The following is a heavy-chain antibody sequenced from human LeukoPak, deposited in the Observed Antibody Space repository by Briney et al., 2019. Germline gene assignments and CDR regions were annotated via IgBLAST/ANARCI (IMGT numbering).Heavy chain of an antibody. J-gene: IGHJ4*02. CDR2: INPNTGDT. V-gene: IGHV1-2*02. CDR3: ARDRPVDY. CDR1: GYTFTGYY. Sequence: ASVKVSCKASGYTFTGYYMHWIRQAPGQGLEWMGWINPNTGDTNYAQRFQGRVTMTRDTSISTAYMELSRLRSDDTAVYYCARDRPVDYWGQGTLVTVSS.